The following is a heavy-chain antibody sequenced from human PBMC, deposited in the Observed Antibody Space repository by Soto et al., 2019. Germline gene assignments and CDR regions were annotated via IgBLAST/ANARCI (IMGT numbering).Heavy chain of an antibody. J-gene: IGHJ6*02. CDR3: AIDRLTEHQLGGYYYYGMDV. D-gene: IGHD6-13*01. CDR1: GGSISNYY. V-gene: IGHV4-59*01. CDR2: IYYSGST. Sequence: PSETLSLTCTVSGGSISNYYWSWIRQPPGKGLDWIGYIYYSGSTTYNPSLKSRVTISVDTSKNQFSLKLTSVTAADTAVYYCAIDRLTEHQLGGYYYYGMDVWGQGTTVTVSS.